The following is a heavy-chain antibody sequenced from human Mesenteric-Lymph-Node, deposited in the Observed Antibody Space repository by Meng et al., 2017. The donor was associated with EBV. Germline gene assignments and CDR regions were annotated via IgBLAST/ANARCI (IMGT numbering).Heavy chain of an antibody. D-gene: IGHD4-23*01. CDR3: AGPDYGGNWGRFDY. V-gene: IGHV4-34*01. J-gene: IGHJ4*02. CDR2: VYHTGGT. Sequence: QVQLQQLGAGLLKSSETLSLTCAVYGGSFSGYYWTWIRQAPGKGLEWMGEVYHTGGTNYSPSLQSRVTMSVDVSKNQISLKLSSVTATDTAVYYCAGPDYGGNWGRFDYWGQGILVTVSS. CDR1: GGSFSGYY.